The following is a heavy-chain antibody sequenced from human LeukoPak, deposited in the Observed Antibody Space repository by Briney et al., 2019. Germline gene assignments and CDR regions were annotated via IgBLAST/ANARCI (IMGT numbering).Heavy chain of an antibody. CDR1: GYTLTSYD. CDR3: ARDHPRHNWNYVVPYYYYMDV. J-gene: IGHJ6*03. Sequence: ASVMVSCKASGYTLTSYDINWVRQATGQGLEWMGWMNPNSGNTGYAQKFQGRVTITRNTSISTAYMELSSLRSEDTAVYYCARDHPRHNWNYVVPYYYYMDVWGRGTTVTVSS. CDR2: MNPNSGNT. D-gene: IGHD1-7*01. V-gene: IGHV1-8*03.